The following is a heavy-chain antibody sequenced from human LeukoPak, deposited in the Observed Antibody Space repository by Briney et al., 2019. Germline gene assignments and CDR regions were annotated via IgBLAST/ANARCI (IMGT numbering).Heavy chain of an antibody. CDR3: ARPNTYYDFWSGYSYYYYYYGMDV. CDR2: IWYDGSNK. V-gene: IGHV3-33*08. J-gene: IGHJ6*02. Sequence: GGSLRLSCAASGFTFSSHDMSWVRQAPGKGLEWVAVIWYDGSNKYYADSVKGRFTISRDNSKNTLYLQMNSLRAEDTAVYYCARPNTYYDFWSGYSYYYYYYGMDVWGQGTTVTVSS. CDR1: GFTFSSHD. D-gene: IGHD3-3*01.